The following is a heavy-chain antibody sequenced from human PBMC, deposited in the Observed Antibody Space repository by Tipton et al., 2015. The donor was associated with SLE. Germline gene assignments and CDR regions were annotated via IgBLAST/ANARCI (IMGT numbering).Heavy chain of an antibody. V-gene: IGHV4-39*07. CDR1: GGSISSSSYY. CDR3: ARRRGSSWYEDYFDY. CDR2: IYYSGST. D-gene: IGHD6-13*01. J-gene: IGHJ4*02. Sequence: TLSLTCTVSGGSISSSSYYWGWIRQPPGKGLEWIGSIYYSGSTHYNPSLKSRVTISVDTSKNQFSLKLSSVSAADTAVYYCARRRGSSWYEDYFDYWGQGTLVTVSS.